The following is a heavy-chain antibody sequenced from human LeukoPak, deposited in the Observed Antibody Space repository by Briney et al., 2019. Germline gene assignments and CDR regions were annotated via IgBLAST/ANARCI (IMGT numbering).Heavy chain of an antibody. D-gene: IGHD2-2*01. CDR1: GYTFTDYY. CDR2: INPHSGGT. J-gene: IGHJ5*02. Sequence: ASVKVSCKASGYTFTDYYILWLRQAPGQGLEWVGWINPHSGGTNFAQRFQGRVTMTRDTSISTVYMELTRLTSDDTAVYYCATVPCVISSCSPDNWFDPWRQGTLVTVSS. CDR3: ATVPCVISSCSPDNWFDP. V-gene: IGHV1-2*02.